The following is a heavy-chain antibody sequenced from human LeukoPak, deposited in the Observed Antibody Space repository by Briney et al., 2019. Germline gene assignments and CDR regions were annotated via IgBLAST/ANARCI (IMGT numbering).Heavy chain of an antibody. CDR1: GFTFSSYE. D-gene: IGHD6-19*01. V-gene: IGHV3-48*03. Sequence: GGSLRLSCAASGFTFSSYEMNWVRQAPGKGLEWVSYISSSGSTIYYADSVKGRFTVSRDNAKNSLYLQMNSLRAEDTAVYYCARPRLEQWLVGLDAFDIWGQGTMVTVSS. J-gene: IGHJ3*02. CDR3: ARPRLEQWLVGLDAFDI. CDR2: ISSSGSTI.